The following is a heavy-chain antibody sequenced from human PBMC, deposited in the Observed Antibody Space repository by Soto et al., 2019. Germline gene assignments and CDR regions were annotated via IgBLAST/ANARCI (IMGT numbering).Heavy chain of an antibody. CDR2: IYYSETT. J-gene: IGHJ4*02. D-gene: IGHD6-6*01. CDR3: ASYFRRYISSPGHLTY. CDR1: GDSISSGDYY. Sequence: QVQLQESGPGLVQPSQTLSLTCTVSGDSISSGDYYWGWVRQSPGKGLEWIGCIYYSETTYYNPFHDTRPTMSINTSKNPFTRRLSSVTADDTTMYFCASYFRRYISSPGHLTYCGQGSLVTVSS. V-gene: IGHV4-30-4*01.